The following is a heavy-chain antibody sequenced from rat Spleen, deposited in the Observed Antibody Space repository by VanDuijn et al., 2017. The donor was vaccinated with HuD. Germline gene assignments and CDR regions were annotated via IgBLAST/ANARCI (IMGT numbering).Heavy chain of an antibody. D-gene: IGHD1-10*01. J-gene: IGHJ2*01. V-gene: IGHV5-29*01. CDR2: IRYDGNNT. Sequence: EVQLVESGGGLVQPGRSLKLSCAASGFTFSNYGMAWVRQAPTKGLEWVATIRYDGNNTYYRDSVKGRFTVSRDNAQNILYLQMNSPRSEDTATYYCTRDLDNNLYWGQGVMVTVSS. CDR1: GFTFSNYG. CDR3: TRDLDNNLY.